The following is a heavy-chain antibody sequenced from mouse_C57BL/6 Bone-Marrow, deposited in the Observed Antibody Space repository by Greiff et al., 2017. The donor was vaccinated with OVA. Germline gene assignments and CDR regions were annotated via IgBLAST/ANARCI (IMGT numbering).Heavy chain of an antibody. J-gene: IGHJ1*03. CDR1: GYTFTSYG. CDR3: ARRGFDDYDEHFDV. CDR2: IYPRSGNT. D-gene: IGHD2-4*01. Sequence: QVQLQQSGAELARPGASVKLSFKASGYTFTSYGISWVKQRTGQGLEWIGEIYPRSGNTYYNEKFKGKATLTADKSSSTAYMELRSLTSEDSAVYFCARRGFDDYDEHFDVWGTGTTVTVSS. V-gene: IGHV1-81*01.